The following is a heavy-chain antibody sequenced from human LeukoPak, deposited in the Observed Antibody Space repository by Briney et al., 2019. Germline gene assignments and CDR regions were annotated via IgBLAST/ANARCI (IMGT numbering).Heavy chain of an antibody. D-gene: IGHD1-26*01. J-gene: IGHJ3*02. CDR2: TYYRSKWYN. CDR3: ARINSGSYSYAFDI. Sequence: SQTLSLTCAISGDSVSSNSGGWNWIRQSPSRGLEWLGRTYYRSKWYNDYAVSVKSRITVNPDTSKNQFSLQLNSVTPEDTAVYYCARINSGSYSYAFDIWGQGTMVTVSS. CDR1: GDSVSSNSGG. V-gene: IGHV6-1*01.